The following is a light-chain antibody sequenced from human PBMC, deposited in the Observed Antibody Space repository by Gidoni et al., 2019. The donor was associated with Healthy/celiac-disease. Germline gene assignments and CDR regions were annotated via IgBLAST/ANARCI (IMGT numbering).Light chain of an antibody. CDR3: CSYAGSYTSL. V-gene: IGLV2-11*01. J-gene: IGLJ2*01. CDR2: DVS. Sequence: QSALTHPRSVSGSPGQSVTISCTGTSIDVGGYNYVSWYQQHPGKAPKLMSYDVSKRPSGVPDRFSGSKSGNTASLTISGLQAEDEADYYCCSYAGSYTSLFGGGTKLTVL. CDR1: SIDVGGYNY.